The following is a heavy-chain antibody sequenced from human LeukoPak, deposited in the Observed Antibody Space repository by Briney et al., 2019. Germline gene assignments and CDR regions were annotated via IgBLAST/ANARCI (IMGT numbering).Heavy chain of an antibody. Sequence: ASVKVSCKASGYTFTGYYMHWVRRAPGQGLEWMGWINPNSGGTNYAQKFQGRVTMTRDTSISTAYMELSRLRSDDTAVYYCAREACGGDCSELDYWGQGTLVTVSS. V-gene: IGHV1-2*02. CDR3: AREACGGDCSELDY. CDR1: GYTFTGYY. CDR2: INPNSGGT. D-gene: IGHD2-21*01. J-gene: IGHJ4*02.